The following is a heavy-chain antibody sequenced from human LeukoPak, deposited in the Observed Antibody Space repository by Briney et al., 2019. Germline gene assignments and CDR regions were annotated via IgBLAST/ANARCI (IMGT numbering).Heavy chain of an antibody. CDR1: GGSISSHY. Sequence: SETLSLTCTVSGGSISSHYWSWIRQPPGKGLEWIGYIYYSGSTNYNPSLKSRVTISVDTSKNQFSLKLSSVTPADTAAYYCASGSHFQPTDYWGQGTLVTVSS. J-gene: IGHJ4*02. V-gene: IGHV4-59*11. D-gene: IGHD1-14*01. CDR2: IYYSGST. CDR3: ASGSHFQPTDY.